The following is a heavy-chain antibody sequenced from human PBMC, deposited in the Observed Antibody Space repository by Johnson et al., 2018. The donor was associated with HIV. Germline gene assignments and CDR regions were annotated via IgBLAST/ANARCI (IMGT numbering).Heavy chain of an antibody. CDR2: INSVGSST. J-gene: IGHJ3*02. Sequence: QLVESGGGVVQPGRSLRLSCAASGFTFISYGMHWVRQTPGKGLVWVSRINSVGSSTSYVDSVKGRFTITRDNSKNTLYLQMNSLRAEDTAVYYCAREGNWNYVLAFDIWGQGTMVTVSS. V-gene: IGHV3-NL1*01. CDR1: GFTFISYG. CDR3: AREGNWNYVLAFDI. D-gene: IGHD1-7*01.